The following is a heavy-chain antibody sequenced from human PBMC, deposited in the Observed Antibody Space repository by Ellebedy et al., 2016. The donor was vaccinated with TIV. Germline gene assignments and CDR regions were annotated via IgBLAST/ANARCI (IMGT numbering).Heavy chain of an antibody. J-gene: IGHJ4*02. Sequence: SGPTLVXPTQTLTLTCTFAGFSLSTYEEGVGWIRQPPGKALEWLALIYWDDDKHYNTSLMTRLSITKNTPKNQVVLTMTNMDPEDTATYFCAHTMAGWGYWYHWGQGALVTVSS. CDR1: GFSLSTYEEG. CDR3: AHTMAGWGYWYH. CDR2: IYWDDDK. D-gene: IGHD2-8*02. V-gene: IGHV2-5*02.